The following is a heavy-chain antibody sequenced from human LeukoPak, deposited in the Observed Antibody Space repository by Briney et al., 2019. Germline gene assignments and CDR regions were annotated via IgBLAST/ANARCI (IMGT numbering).Heavy chain of an antibody. Sequence: ASVKVSCKTSGYTFTSYYIHWVRQAPGQGLEWMGLIDPSGGSTSYAQNFQGRVTMTRDASTSTVYMELSSLRSEDTAVYYCARAQSGSYLGNWFDPWGQGTLVTVSS. CDR1: GYTFTSYY. CDR3: ARAQSGSYLGNWFDP. CDR2: IDPSGGST. D-gene: IGHD1-26*01. V-gene: IGHV1-46*01. J-gene: IGHJ5*02.